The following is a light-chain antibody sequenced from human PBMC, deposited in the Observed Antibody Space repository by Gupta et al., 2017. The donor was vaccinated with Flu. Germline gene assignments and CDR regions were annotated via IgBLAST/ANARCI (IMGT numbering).Light chain of an antibody. V-gene: IGKV1-5*03. CDR3: QPYNSYPLT. J-gene: IGKJ4*01. CDR2: KAS. Sequence: DMQLTQSPSTLSASVGDRVTITCRASQSISSWLAWYQQKPGKAPKLLIYKASSLESGVPSRFSGSGSGTEFTLTISSLQPDDFATYYCQPYNSYPLTFGGGTKVEIK. CDR1: QSISSW.